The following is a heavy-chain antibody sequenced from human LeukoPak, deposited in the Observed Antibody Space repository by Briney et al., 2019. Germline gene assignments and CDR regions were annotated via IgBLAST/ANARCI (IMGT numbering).Heavy chain of an antibody. J-gene: IGHJ4*02. D-gene: IGHD3-10*01. CDR3: ARAGYYYDSGSDFGSLAFDY. Sequence: SETLSLTCTVSGGSISSYYWSWIRQPAGKGLEWIGRIYTSGSTNYNPSLKSRVTMSVDTSKNQFSLKLSSVTAADTAVYYCARAGYYYDSGSDFGSLAFDYWGQGTLVSVSS. CDR1: GGSISSYY. CDR2: IYTSGST. V-gene: IGHV4-4*07.